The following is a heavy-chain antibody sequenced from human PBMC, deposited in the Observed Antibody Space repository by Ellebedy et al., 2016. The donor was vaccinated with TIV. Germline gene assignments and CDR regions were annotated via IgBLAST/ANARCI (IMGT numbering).Heavy chain of an antibody. D-gene: IGHD3-3*01. Sequence: PGGSLRLSCAASGFTFSNYAMSWVRQAPGKGLEWVGRIKSKTDGGTTDYAAPVKGRFTISRDDSKNTLYLQMNSLKTEDTAVYYCTTFLEWLLYRLDYWGQGTLVTVSS. V-gene: IGHV3-15*01. CDR2: IKSKTDGGTT. CDR3: TTFLEWLLYRLDY. J-gene: IGHJ4*02. CDR1: GFTFSNYA.